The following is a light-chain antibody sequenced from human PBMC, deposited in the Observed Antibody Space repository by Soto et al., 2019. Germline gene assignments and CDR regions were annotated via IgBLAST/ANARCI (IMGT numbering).Light chain of an antibody. V-gene: IGKV3-15*01. CDR3: QQYNNWPIT. CDR2: GAS. Sequence: EIVRTQSPATLSLSPGERATLSCRASQSVSSNLAWYKQKPGQAPRLLSYGASTRATGIPARFSGSGSGTEFTLTISSLKSEDFEAYYCQQYNNWPITFGQGTRLEIK. CDR1: QSVSSN. J-gene: IGKJ5*01.